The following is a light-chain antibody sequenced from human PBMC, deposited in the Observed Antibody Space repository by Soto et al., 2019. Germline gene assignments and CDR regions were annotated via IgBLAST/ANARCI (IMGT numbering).Light chain of an antibody. CDR2: DVS. CDR3: CSYAGTYPYV. Sequence: QSVLTQPRSVSGSPGQSVTISCTGTSSDVGGYNYVSWYQQHPGKAPKLMIYDVSKRPSGVPDRFSGSKSGNTASLTISGLQVEEGANYYCCSYAGTYPYVFGTGTKVP. J-gene: IGLJ1*01. CDR1: SSDVGGYNY. V-gene: IGLV2-11*01.